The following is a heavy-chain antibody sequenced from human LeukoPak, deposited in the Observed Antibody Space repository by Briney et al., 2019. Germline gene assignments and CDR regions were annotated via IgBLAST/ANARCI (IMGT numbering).Heavy chain of an antibody. V-gene: IGHV4-38-2*02. Sequence: PSETLSLTCTVSGYSISSGYYWGWIRQPPGKVLEWIGSIYHSGSTYHNPSLKSRFTISVDTSKNQFSLKLSSVTAADTAVYYCARALWFGELNWFDPWGQGTLVNVSS. CDR2: IYHSGST. CDR1: GYSISSGYY. J-gene: IGHJ5*02. CDR3: ARALWFGELNWFDP. D-gene: IGHD3-10*01.